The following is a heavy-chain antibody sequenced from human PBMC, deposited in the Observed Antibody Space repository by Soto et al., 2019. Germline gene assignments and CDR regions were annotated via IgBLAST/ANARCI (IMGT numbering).Heavy chain of an antibody. CDR2: IFYDGTKK. Sequence: PGGSLRLSCAASGFTFSSYGMHWVRQAPGKGLEWVAAIFYDGTKKFYADSMKGRFTISRDNSKNTLFLQMNSLRAEDTAVYYCAKDRGALRWSEEHYYFDYWGQGTLVTVSS. CDR1: GFTFSSYG. V-gene: IGHV3-30*18. CDR3: AKDRGALRWSEEHYYFDY. J-gene: IGHJ4*02. D-gene: IGHD4-17*01.